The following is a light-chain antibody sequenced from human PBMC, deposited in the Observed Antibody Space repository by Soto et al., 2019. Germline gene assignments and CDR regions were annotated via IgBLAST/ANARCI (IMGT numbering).Light chain of an antibody. CDR2: DAS. Sequence: ILMTQSPATLSVSPGERATLSCRASQSVSNNLAWYQQKPGQAPRLLIYDASTRATGIPARLSGSGSGTEFTLTLSGLQSEDFAVYYCQQYNYWPPWTFGQGTKVEIK. J-gene: IGKJ1*01. CDR3: QQYNYWPPWT. CDR1: QSVSNN. V-gene: IGKV3-15*01.